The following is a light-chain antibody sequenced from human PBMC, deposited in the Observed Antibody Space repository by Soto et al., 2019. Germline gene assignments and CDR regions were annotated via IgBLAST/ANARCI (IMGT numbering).Light chain of an antibody. J-gene: IGKJ4*01. CDR1: QSVGSK. CDR3: QQYNNWPPA. CDR2: GAS. Sequence: EIVLTQSPATLSSFPGDRVTLSCRASQSVGSKLVWYQQRPGQAPRLLIYGASTRATGIPARFSGSGSGTELTLTISSLQSEDFAVYSCQQYNNWPPAFGGGTKVDIK. V-gene: IGKV3-15*01.